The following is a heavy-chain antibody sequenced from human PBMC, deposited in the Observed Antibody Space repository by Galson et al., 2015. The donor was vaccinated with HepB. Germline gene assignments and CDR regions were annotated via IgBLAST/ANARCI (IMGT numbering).Heavy chain of an antibody. J-gene: IGHJ4*02. D-gene: IGHD2-15*01. V-gene: IGHV1-69*13. CDR3: ASMVYCSGGSCYSGRFDY. Sequence: SVKVSCKASGGTFSSYAISWVRQAPGQGLEWMGGIIPIFGTANYAQKFQGRVTITADESTSTAYMELSSLRSEDTAVYYCASMVYCSGGSCYSGRFDYWGQGTLVTVSS. CDR1: GGTFSSYA. CDR2: IIPIFGTA.